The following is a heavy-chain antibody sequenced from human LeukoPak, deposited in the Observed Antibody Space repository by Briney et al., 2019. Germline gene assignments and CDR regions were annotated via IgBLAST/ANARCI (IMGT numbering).Heavy chain of an antibody. V-gene: IGHV3-23*01. CDR3: SRSRDLIPGFTYGYLDY. D-gene: IGHD5-18*01. CDR1: GFTFSSYA. J-gene: IGHJ4*02. CDR2: ISGSGGST. Sequence: GGSLRLSCAASGFTFSSYAMSWVRQAPGKGLEWVSAISGSGGSTYYADSVKGRFTISRDNAKNSLYLQMTSLTAEDTAFYYCSRSRDLIPGFTYGYLDYWGQGILVTVSS.